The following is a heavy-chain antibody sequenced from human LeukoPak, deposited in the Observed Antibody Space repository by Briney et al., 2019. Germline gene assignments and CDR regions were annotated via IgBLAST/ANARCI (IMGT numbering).Heavy chain of an antibody. CDR1: GGSISSGGYY. CDR3: ARALDYYDSSGYSCFDY. CDR2: IYYGGST. Sequence: SQTLSLTCTVSGGSISSGGYYWSWIRQHPGKGLEWIGYIYYGGSTYYNPSLKSRVTISVDTSKNQFSLKLSSVTAADTAVYYCARALDYYDSSGYSCFDYWGQGTLVTVSS. D-gene: IGHD3-22*01. J-gene: IGHJ4*02. V-gene: IGHV4-31*03.